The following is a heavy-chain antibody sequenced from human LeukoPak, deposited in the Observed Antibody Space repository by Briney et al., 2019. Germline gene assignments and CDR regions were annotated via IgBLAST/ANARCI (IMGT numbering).Heavy chain of an antibody. D-gene: IGHD4-17*01. J-gene: IGHJ4*02. Sequence: GGSLRLSCAASGFTFSSYAMSWVRQAPGKGLEWVSAISGSGGSTYYADSVKGRFTISRDNSKNTLYLQMNSLRVEDTAVYYCAKDDYGDLSSDYWGQGTLVTVSS. CDR2: ISGSGGST. V-gene: IGHV3-23*01. CDR1: GFTFSSYA. CDR3: AKDDYGDLSSDY.